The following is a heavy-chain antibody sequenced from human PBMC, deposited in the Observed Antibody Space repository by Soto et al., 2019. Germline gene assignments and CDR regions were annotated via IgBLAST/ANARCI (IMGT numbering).Heavy chain of an antibody. D-gene: IGHD2-21*02. CDR1: GFTFSSYA. J-gene: IGHJ4*02. Sequence: EVQLLESGGGLVQPGGSLRLSCAASGFTFSSYAMSWVRQAPGKGLEWVSAISGSGGSTYYADSVKGRFTISRDNSKNTLYLQMNSLRAEDTAVYYCAEDPQRAGRSFVVVTPSFFDHWGQGTLVTVSS. CDR2: ISGSGGST. CDR3: AEDPQRAGRSFVVVTPSFFDH. V-gene: IGHV3-23*01.